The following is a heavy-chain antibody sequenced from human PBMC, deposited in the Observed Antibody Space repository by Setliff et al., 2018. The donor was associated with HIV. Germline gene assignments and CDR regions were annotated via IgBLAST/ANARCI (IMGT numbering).Heavy chain of an antibody. Sequence: PSETLSLTCAVYGRSLSGYYWSWIRQPPGKGLEWIGEINQSGSTNYNPSLKSRVTISVDTSKNQFSLKLSSVTAADTAVYYCARGVNPTYYDFWSGNYMRKYYYYYMDVWGKGTTGTVSS. J-gene: IGHJ6*03. V-gene: IGHV4-34*01. D-gene: IGHD3-3*01. CDR3: ARGVNPTYYDFWSGNYMRKYYYYYMDV. CDR1: GRSLSGYY. CDR2: INQSGST.